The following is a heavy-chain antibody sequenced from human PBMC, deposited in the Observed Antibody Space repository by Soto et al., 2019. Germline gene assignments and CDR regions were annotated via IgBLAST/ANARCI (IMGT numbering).Heavy chain of an antibody. J-gene: IGHJ6*02. V-gene: IGHV3-33*01. CDR3: ARPLVAPVAGPYYYGMDV. D-gene: IGHD6-19*01. CDR2: IWYDGNTK. Sequence: GGSLRLSCAASGFTFNTYGFNWVRQAPGKGLEWVAVIWYDGNTKYYADSVKGRFTISRDNLKNTLYLQMNSLTAEDTAVYYCARPLVAPVAGPYYYGMDVWGQGTTVNVSS. CDR1: GFTFNTYG.